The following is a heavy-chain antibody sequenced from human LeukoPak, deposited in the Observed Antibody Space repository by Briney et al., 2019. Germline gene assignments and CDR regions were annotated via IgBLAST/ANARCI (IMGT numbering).Heavy chain of an antibody. D-gene: IGHD5-24*01. V-gene: IGHV3-15*01. Sequence: GGSLRLSCAASGFTFSNAWMSWVRQASGKGLEWVGRIKSKTVGGTTDYAAPVKGRFTISRDDSKNTLYLQMNSLKTEDTAVYYCTTDSRDGYNHGRHFDYWGQGTLVTVSS. CDR3: TTDSRDGYNHGRHFDY. CDR1: GFTFSNAW. CDR2: IKSKTVGGTT. J-gene: IGHJ4*02.